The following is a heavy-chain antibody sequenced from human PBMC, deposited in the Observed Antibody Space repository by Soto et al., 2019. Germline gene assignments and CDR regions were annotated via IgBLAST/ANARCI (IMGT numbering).Heavy chain of an antibody. CDR1: GYSFTSYA. CDR3: VRRHISAAGIDWFDP. Sequence: ASVKVSCKASGYSFTSYAMHWVRQAPGQRLEWMGWINAGNGNTKYSQRFQDRLTITRDTSATTAYMELSSLRSEDTAVYYCVRRHISAAGIDWFDPWGQGSLVTVSS. D-gene: IGHD6-13*01. J-gene: IGHJ5*02. CDR2: INAGNGNT. V-gene: IGHV1-3*01.